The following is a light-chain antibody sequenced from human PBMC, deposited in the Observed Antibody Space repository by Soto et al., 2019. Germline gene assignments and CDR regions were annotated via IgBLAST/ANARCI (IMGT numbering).Light chain of an antibody. Sequence: EIVMTQSPATLSVSPGEGATVSCRASQSVSSNLAWYQQKPGQAPRVIIFGVSTRATGVPDRFSGSGSGTDLTLTISRLEPEDFALYYCQQYGNSPLTLGGGTKVDIK. CDR1: QSVSSN. CDR2: GVS. J-gene: IGKJ4*01. CDR3: QQYGNSPLT. V-gene: IGKV3-20*01.